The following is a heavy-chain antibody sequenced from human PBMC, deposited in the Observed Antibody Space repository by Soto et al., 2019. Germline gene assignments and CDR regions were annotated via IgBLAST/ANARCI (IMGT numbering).Heavy chain of an antibody. V-gene: IGHV3-23*01. D-gene: IGHD6-13*01. Sequence: GGTLRLSCAASGITFIAGAMSWVRQAPGKGLEWVSAISGSGATTYYADSVKGRFTISRDKSKNTLYLQMNSLRAEDTALYYFAKSFSRNWYEYFDFWGQGSLVTVSS. J-gene: IGHJ4*02. CDR2: ISGSGATT. CDR3: AKSFSRNWYEYFDF. CDR1: GITFIAGA.